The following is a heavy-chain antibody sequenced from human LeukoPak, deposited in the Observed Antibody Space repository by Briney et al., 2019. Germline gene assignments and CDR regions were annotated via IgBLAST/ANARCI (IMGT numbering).Heavy chain of an antibody. CDR1: GFTFSSYG. V-gene: IGHV3-30*03. CDR2: ISYDGSNK. CDR3: ARQWVTYYYDSSGYRPLDY. J-gene: IGHJ4*02. D-gene: IGHD3-22*01. Sequence: GGSLRLSCAASGFTFSSYGMHWVRQAPGKGLEWVAVISYDGSNKYYADSVKGRFTISRDNSKNTLYLQMNSLRAEDTAVYYCARQWVTYYYDSSGYRPLDYWGQGTLVTVSS.